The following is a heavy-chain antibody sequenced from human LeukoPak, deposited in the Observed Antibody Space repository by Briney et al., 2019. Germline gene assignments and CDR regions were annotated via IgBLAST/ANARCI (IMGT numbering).Heavy chain of an antibody. CDR2: ISGSGGST. D-gene: IGHD2-8*02. V-gene: IGHV3-23*01. CDR1: GFTFSSYA. J-gene: IGHJ4*02. Sequence: PGGSLRLSCAASGFTFSSYAMSWVRQAPGKGLEGVSAISGSGGSTYYADSVKGRFTISRDNSKNTPYLQMNSLRAQDTAVYYCAGRGLFAGGCFGYWGQGTLVTVSS. CDR3: AGRGLFAGGCFGY.